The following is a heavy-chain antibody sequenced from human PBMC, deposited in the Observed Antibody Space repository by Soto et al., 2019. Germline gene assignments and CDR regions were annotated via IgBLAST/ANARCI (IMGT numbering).Heavy chain of an antibody. Sequence: GGSLRLSCAASGFTFSSYAMSWVRQAPGKGLEWVSAISGSGGSTYYADSVKGRFTISRDNSKNTLYLQMNSLRAEDTAVYYCAKAAVVVPAARNYYYYYYMDVWGKGTTVTVSS. CDR3: AKAAVVVPAARNYYYYYYMDV. CDR1: GFTFSSYA. V-gene: IGHV3-23*01. CDR2: ISGSGGST. J-gene: IGHJ6*03. D-gene: IGHD2-2*01.